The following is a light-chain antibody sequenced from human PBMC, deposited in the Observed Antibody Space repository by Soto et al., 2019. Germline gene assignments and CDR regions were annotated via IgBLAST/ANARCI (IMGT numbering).Light chain of an antibody. V-gene: IGLV1-47*01. CDR3: AAWDDSLSGQV. Sequence: QAVVTQPPSASGTPXXXVTISCSXXXXXIGSNSVFWYQHLPGTAPKLLIYRSNQRASGVPDRFSGSKSGTSASLAISGLRSEDEADYYCAAWDDSLSGQVFGGGTKLTVL. CDR2: RSN. CDR1: XXXIGSNS. J-gene: IGLJ2*01.